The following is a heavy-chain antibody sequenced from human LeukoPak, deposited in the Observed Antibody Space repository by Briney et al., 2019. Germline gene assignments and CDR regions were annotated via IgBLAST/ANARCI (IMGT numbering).Heavy chain of an antibody. CDR1: GGSISSYS. CDR2: IYYSGST. J-gene: IGHJ6*02. D-gene: IGHD4-17*01. V-gene: IGHV4-59*12. Sequence: SETLSLTCTVSGGSISSYSWSWIRQPPGKGLEWIGYIYYSGSTNYNPSLKSRVTMSVDTSKNQFSLKLSSVTAADTAVYYCAAMYYRDYPYYYYGMDVWGQGTTVTVSS. CDR3: AAMYYRDYPYYYYGMDV.